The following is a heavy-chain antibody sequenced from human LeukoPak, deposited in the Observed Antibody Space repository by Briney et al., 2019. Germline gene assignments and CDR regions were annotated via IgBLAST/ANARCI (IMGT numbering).Heavy chain of an antibody. J-gene: IGHJ6*02. CDR1: GGSISSYY. Sequence: SETLSLTCTVSGGSISSYYWSWIRQPPGKGLEWIGYIYYSGSTNYNPSLKSRVTISVDTSKNQFSLKLSSVTAADTAVYYCARVGGVVVPAAIPPYYNGMDVWGQGTTVTVSS. CDR3: ARVGGVVVPAAIPPYYNGMDV. D-gene: IGHD2-2*01. CDR2: IYYSGST. V-gene: IGHV4-59*01.